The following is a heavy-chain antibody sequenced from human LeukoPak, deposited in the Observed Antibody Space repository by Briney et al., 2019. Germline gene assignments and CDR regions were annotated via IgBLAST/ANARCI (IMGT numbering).Heavy chain of an antibody. J-gene: IGHJ3*02. V-gene: IGHV5-51*01. CDR3: ARALRDYYDSSGYALDAFDI. D-gene: IGHD3-22*01. Sequence: GESLKISCQGYGYRFTRYWIGWVRQMPGKGLEWMGIIYPGDSDTRYSPSFQGQVTISADKSISTAYLQWSSLKASDTAMYYCARALRDYYDSSGYALDAFDIWGQGTMVTVSS. CDR1: GYRFTRYW. CDR2: IYPGDSDT.